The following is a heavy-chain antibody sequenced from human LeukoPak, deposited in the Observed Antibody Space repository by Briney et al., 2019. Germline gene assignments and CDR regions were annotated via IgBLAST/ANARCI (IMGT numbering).Heavy chain of an antibody. V-gene: IGHV1-2*02. CDR2: INPNSGGT. CDR1: GYTFTGYY. D-gene: IGHD6-6*01. Sequence: ASVKVSFKASGYTFTGYYMHWVRQAPGQGLEWMGWINPNSGGTSYAQKFQGRVTMTRDTSISTAYMELSRLRSDDTAVYYCARVSEYSSSSFDYWGQGTLVTVSS. J-gene: IGHJ4*02. CDR3: ARVSEYSSSSFDY.